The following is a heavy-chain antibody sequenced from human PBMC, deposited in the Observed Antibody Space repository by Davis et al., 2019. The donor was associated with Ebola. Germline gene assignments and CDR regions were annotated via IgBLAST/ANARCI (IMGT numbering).Heavy chain of an antibody. J-gene: IGHJ6*04. Sequence: PGGSLRLSCAASGFVFRNYVMSWVRQAPGKGLEWVSTLGTSADTYYADSVKGRFTIFRDNSKNTMYLQMNSLRAEDTAVYYCVRDTYDYYNTMDVWGKGTAVTVSS. CDR2: LGTSADT. CDR1: GFVFRNYV. V-gene: IGHV3-23*01. CDR3: VRDTYDYYNTMDV.